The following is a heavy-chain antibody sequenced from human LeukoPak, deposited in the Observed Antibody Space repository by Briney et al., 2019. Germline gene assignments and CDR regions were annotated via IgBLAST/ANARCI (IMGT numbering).Heavy chain of an antibody. Sequence: PGESLRLSCTASGFTFNAYAMAWVRQAQGKGLEWVSTIIYSDGPTFYADSLKGRFTISRDDSKSTLYLQMNSLRVEDTAIYYCAKTDLNPPHSDHWGQGTLVTVSS. CDR1: GFTFNAYA. V-gene: IGHV3-23*01. J-gene: IGHJ4*02. D-gene: IGHD1-14*01. CDR3: AKTDLNPPHSDH. CDR2: IIYSDGPT.